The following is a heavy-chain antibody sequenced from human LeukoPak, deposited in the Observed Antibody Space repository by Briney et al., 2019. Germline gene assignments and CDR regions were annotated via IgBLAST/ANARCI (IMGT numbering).Heavy chain of an antibody. D-gene: IGHD3-22*01. CDR3: VGAVADSTGHHYFDY. CDR2: VSSNGAKT. CDR1: GFTFSSYA. V-gene: IGHV3-23*01. J-gene: IGHJ4*02. Sequence: PGGSLRLSCAASGFTFSSYAITWVRQAPGKGLEWVSAVSSNGAKTYYADSVKGRFTISRDNYKNMVFLQMNSLRAEDTAVYYCVGAVADSTGHHYFDYWGQGTLVTVSS.